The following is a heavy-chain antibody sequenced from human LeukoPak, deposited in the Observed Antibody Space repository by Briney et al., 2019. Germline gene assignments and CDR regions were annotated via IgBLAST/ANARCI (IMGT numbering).Heavy chain of an antibody. CDR3: AREGAMYDSSSSGCVDY. CDR2: IYHSRST. Sequence: SETLPLTCTVSGGSISSYYWSWIRQPPGKGLEWIGYIYHSRSTYYNPSLKSRVTISVDRSKNQFSLKLSSVTAADTAVYYCAREGAMYDSSSSGCVDYWGQGTLVTVSS. V-gene: IGHV4-59*12. J-gene: IGHJ4*02. D-gene: IGHD6-6*01. CDR1: GGSISSYY.